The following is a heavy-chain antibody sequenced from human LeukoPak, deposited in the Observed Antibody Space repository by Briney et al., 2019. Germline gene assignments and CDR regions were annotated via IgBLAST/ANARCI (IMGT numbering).Heavy chain of an antibody. D-gene: IGHD6-13*01. Sequence: SETLSLTCTVSGGSISSSSYYWGWIRQPPGMGLEWIGSIYYSGSTYYNPSLKSRVTISVDTSKNQFSLKLSSVTAADTAVYYCARGIAAAGKEFDYWGQGTLVTVSS. J-gene: IGHJ4*02. CDR1: GGSISSSSYY. CDR3: ARGIAAAGKEFDY. V-gene: IGHV4-39*07. CDR2: IYYSGST.